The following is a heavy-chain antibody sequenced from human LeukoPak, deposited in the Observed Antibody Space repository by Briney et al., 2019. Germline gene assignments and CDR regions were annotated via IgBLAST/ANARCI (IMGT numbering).Heavy chain of an antibody. J-gene: IGHJ3*02. V-gene: IGHV3-7*01. Sequence: GGSLRLSCAASGFTFSSYGMHWVRQAPGKGLEWVANIKNDGAVKNYVDSVKGRFTISRDNAKNSLYLQMNSLRAEDTAVYYCASYCSSTSCYYAFDIWGQGTMVTVSS. CDR2: IKNDGAVK. CDR1: GFTFSSYG. CDR3: ASYCSSTSCYYAFDI. D-gene: IGHD2-2*01.